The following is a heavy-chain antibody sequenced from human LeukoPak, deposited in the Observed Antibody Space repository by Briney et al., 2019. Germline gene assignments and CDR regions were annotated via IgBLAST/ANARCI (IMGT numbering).Heavy chain of an antibody. J-gene: IGHJ5*02. V-gene: IGHV3-21*01. D-gene: IGHD6-13*01. CDR2: LSSSSSYI. CDR3: ARAGRAYSSSWYWFNP. CDR1: GFTFSSYS. Sequence: GGSLRLSCAASGFTFSSYSMNWVRQAPGKGLEWVSSLSSSSSYIDYADSVKGRFTISRDNAKNSLYLQMNSLRAEDTAVYYCARAGRAYSSSWYWFNPWGQGTLVTVSS.